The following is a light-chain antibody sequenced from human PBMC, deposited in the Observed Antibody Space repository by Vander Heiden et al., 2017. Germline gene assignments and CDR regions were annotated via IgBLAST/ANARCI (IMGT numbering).Light chain of an antibody. CDR1: KLGDKY. J-gene: IGLJ3*02. CDR3: QAWDSSVEV. CDR2: QDS. Sequence: SYELTQPPSVSVSPGQTASITCSGDKLGDKYACWYQQKPGQSPVLVIYQDSKRPAVIPDRFSGSNSGNTATLTISGTQAMDEADYYCQAWDSSVEVFGGGTKLTVL. V-gene: IGLV3-1*01.